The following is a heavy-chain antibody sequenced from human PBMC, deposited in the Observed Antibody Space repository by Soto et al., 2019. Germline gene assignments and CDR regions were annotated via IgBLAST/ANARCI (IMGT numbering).Heavy chain of an antibody. CDR2: INHSGST. V-gene: IGHV4-34*01. Sequence: KASETLSLTCTVSGGSMSSEGYYWSWIRQPPGKGLEWIGEINHSGSTNYNPSLKSRVTISVDTSKNQFSLKLSSVTAADTAVYYCARGQLRYFDWLRNWFDPWGQGTPVTVSS. D-gene: IGHD3-9*01. J-gene: IGHJ5*02. CDR1: GGSMSSEGYY. CDR3: ARGQLRYFDWLRNWFDP.